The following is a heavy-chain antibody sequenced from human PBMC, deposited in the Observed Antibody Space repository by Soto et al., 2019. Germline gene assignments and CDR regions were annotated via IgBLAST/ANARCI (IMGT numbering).Heavy chain of an antibody. Sequence: SETLSLTCTVSGGSISSYYWSWIRQPPGKGLEWIGYIYYSGSTNYNPSLKSRVTISVDTSKNQFSLKLSSVTAADTAVYYCARENDYSNYFYYYMDVWGKGTTVTVSS. D-gene: IGHD4-4*01. CDR1: GGSISSYY. CDR2: IYYSGST. J-gene: IGHJ6*03. CDR3: ARENDYSNYFYYYMDV. V-gene: IGHV4-59*12.